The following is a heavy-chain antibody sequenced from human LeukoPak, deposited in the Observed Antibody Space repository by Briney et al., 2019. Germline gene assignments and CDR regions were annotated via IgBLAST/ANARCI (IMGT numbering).Heavy chain of an antibody. CDR2: ISGSGGST. CDR3: AGGPGDYHYYGMDV. CDR1: GFTFSSYA. J-gene: IGHJ6*02. V-gene: IGHV3-23*01. D-gene: IGHD3-16*01. Sequence: GGSLRLSCAASGFTFSSYAMSWVRQAPGKGLEWVSAISGSGGSTYYADSVKGRFTISRDNSKNTLYLQMNSLRAEDTAVYYCAGGPGDYHYYGMDVWGQGTTVTVSS.